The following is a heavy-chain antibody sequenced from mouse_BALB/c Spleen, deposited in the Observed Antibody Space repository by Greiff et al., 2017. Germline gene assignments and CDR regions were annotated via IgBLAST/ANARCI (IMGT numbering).Heavy chain of an antibody. V-gene: IGHV1-69*02. CDR1: GYTFTSYW. CDR2: IYPSDSYT. Sequence: QVQLQQPGAELVRPGASVKLSCKASGYTFTSYWINWVKQRPGQGLEWIGNIYPSDSYTNYNQKFKDKATLTVDKSSSTAYMQLSSPTSEDSAVYYCTRQYYYGSSYAMDYWGQGTSVTVSS. D-gene: IGHD1-1*01. CDR3: TRQYYYGSSYAMDY. J-gene: IGHJ4*01.